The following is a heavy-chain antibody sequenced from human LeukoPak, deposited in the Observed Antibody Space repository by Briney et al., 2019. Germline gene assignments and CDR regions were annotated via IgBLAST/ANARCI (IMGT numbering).Heavy chain of an antibody. V-gene: IGHV4-30-2*01. CDR2: IYHSGST. CDR3: ARAYYYDSSGSFDL. J-gene: IGHJ2*01. Sequence: SQTLSLTCAVSGGSISSGGYSWSWIRQPSGKGLEWIGYIYHSGSTYYNPSLKSRVTISVDRSKNQFSLKLSSVTAADTAVYYCARAYYYDSSGSFDLWGRGTLVTVSS. CDR1: GGSISSGGYS. D-gene: IGHD3-22*01.